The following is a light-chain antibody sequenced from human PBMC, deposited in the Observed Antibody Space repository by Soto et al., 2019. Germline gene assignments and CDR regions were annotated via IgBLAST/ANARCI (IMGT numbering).Light chain of an antibody. V-gene: IGLV1-47*01. J-gene: IGLJ3*02. CDR1: NSNVGDNF. CDR2: RNN. Sequence: QSVLTQPPSVSGTPGQSVTISCSGSNSNVGDNFVFWYQQLPGTAPKLLIYRNNERPSGVPDRFSGSKSGTSASLAISGLRSEDEAVYHCAAWDDSLRGWLFGAGTKLTVL. CDR3: AAWDDSLRGWL.